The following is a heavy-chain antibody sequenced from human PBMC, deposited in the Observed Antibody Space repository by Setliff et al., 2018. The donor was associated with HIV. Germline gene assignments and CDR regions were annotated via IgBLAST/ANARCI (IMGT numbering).Heavy chain of an antibody. CDR3: ARGGYEY. Sequence: GASVKVSCKTSGYSFKTYSIDWVRQAPGQGLEWMGRINPRGGDTDFAQKFQGRLTLTSDTSTITVYMEVTSLRSEDTALYFCARGGYEYWGQGSLVTVSS. CDR1: GYSFKTYS. J-gene: IGHJ4*02. D-gene: IGHD2-15*01. CDR2: INPRGGDT. V-gene: IGHV1-46*02.